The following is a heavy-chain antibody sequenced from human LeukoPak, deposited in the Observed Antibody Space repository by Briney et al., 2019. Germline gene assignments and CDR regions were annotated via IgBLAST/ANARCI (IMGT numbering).Heavy chain of an antibody. CDR3: ATHYDSSGYPNYYYDMDV. D-gene: IGHD3-22*01. J-gene: IGHJ6*02. Sequence: GGSLRLSCAASGFTFSSYAMSWVRQAPGKGLEWVSAISGSGGSTYYADSVKGRFTISRDNSKNTLYLQMNSLRAEDTAVYYCATHYDSSGYPNYYYDMDVWGQGTTVTVSS. CDR2: ISGSGGST. CDR1: GFTFSSYA. V-gene: IGHV3-23*01.